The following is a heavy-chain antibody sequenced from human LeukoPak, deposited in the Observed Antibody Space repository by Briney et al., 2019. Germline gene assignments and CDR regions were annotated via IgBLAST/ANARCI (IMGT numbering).Heavy chain of an antibody. CDR1: GFSGFTFSSHA. D-gene: IGHD3-10*01. CDR2: ISGSGGTT. V-gene: IGHV3-23*01. J-gene: IGHJ4*02. CDR3: ANKYGSGSYYIG. Sequence: PGGSLRLSCAASGFSGFTFSSHAMSWVRQAPGEGLEWVSAISGSGGTTYYADSVKGRFSISRDNSKNTLYLQMNSLRAEDTAIYYCANKYGSGSYYIGWGQGTLVTVSS.